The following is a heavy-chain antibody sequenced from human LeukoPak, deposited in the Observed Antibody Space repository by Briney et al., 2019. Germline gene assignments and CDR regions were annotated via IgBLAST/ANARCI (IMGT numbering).Heavy chain of an antibody. CDR2: ISSSGSTI. D-gene: IGHD4-17*01. CDR1: GFTFSSYE. V-gene: IGHV3-48*03. J-gene: IGHJ4*02. Sequence: GGSLRLSCAASGFTFSSYEMNWVRQAPGKGLEWVSYISSSGSTIYYADSVKGRFTISRDNAKNSLYLQMNSLRADDTAVYYCARGYGDYAFDCWGQGTLVTVSS. CDR3: ARGYGDYAFDC.